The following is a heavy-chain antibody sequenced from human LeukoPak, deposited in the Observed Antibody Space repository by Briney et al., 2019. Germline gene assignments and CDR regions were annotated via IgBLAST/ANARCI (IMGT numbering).Heavy chain of an antibody. J-gene: IGHJ4*02. V-gene: IGHV4-59*08. CDR1: GGSISSYY. Sequence: SETLSLTCTVSGGSISSYYWSWIRQPPGKGLEWIGYIYYSGSTNYNPSLKSRVTISVDTSKNQFSLKLSSVPAADTAVYYCASSRGGAVAGPGGFYFDYWGQGTLVTVSS. D-gene: IGHD6-19*01. CDR2: IYYSGST. CDR3: ASSRGGAVAGPGGFYFDY.